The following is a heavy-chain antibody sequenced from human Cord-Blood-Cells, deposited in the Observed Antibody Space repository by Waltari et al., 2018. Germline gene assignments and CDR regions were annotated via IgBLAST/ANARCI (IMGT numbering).Heavy chain of an antibody. CDR3: ARLPWGDGYEGY. Sequence: QLQLQESGPGLVKPSETLSLTCTVAGGAIRSSSYYRGWPRQPPGTGLEWIGSIYYSGSTYYNPSLKSRVTISVDTSKNQFSLKLSSVTAADTAVYYCARLPWGDGYEGYWGQGTLVTVSS. D-gene: IGHD5-12*01. CDR1: GGAIRSSSYY. V-gene: IGHV4-39*01. CDR2: IYYSGST. J-gene: IGHJ4*02.